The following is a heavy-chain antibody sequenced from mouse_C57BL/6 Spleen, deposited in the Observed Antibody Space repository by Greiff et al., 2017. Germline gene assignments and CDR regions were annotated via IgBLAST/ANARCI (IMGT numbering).Heavy chain of an antibody. CDR1: GYTFTSYW. V-gene: IGHV1-69*01. D-gene: IGHD1-1*01. CDR3: SRSEDSYYYGSSSYFDV. Sequence: VQLQQPGAELVMPGASVKLSCKASGYTFTSYWMHWVKQRPGQGLEWIGEIDPSDSYTNYNQKFKGKSTLTVDKSSSTAYMQLSSLTSEYSAVYYCSRSEDSYYYGSSSYFDVWGTGTTVTVSS. J-gene: IGHJ1*03. CDR2: IDPSDSYT.